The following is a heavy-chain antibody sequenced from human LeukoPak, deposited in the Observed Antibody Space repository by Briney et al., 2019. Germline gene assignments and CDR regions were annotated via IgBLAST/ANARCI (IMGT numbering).Heavy chain of an antibody. CDR2: IYYSGST. CDR1: GGSISSSSYY. V-gene: IGHV4-39*01. Sequence: SETLSLTCTVSGGSISSSSYYWGWIRQPPGKGLEWIGSIYYSGSTYYNPSLKSRVTISVDTSKNQFSLKLSSVTAADTAVYYCARHXGRSSGWYGRARWFDPWGQGTLVTVSS. J-gene: IGHJ5*02. D-gene: IGHD6-19*01. CDR3: ARHXGRSSGWYGRARWFDP.